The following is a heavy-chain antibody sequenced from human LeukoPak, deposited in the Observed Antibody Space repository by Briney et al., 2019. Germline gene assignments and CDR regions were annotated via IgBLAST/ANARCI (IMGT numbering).Heavy chain of an antibody. D-gene: IGHD6-13*01. CDR2: ISSSGSTI. CDR1: GFTFSSYE. CDR3: ARDAGSSSWYYFDY. J-gene: IGHJ4*02. V-gene: IGHV3-48*03. Sequence: GGSLRLSCAASGFTFSSYEMNWVRQAPGKGLEWVSYISSSGSTIYYADSVKGRSTISRDNAKNSLYLQMNSLRAEDTAVYYCARDAGSSSWYYFDYWGQGTLVTVSS.